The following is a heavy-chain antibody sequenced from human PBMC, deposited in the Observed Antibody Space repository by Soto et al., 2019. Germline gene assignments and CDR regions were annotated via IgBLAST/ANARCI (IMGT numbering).Heavy chain of an antibody. V-gene: IGHV1-69*05. CDR2: IIPSCGTT. Sequence: SVKVSCKASGGTFSSYAISWVRQAPGQGLEWMGGIIPSCGTTSYAQKFQGRVTITRDTSTSTVYMELSSLRSEDTAVYYCARVACTNGVCYTAIDYWGQGTLVTVSS. CDR3: ARVACTNGVCYTAIDY. D-gene: IGHD2-8*01. J-gene: IGHJ4*02. CDR1: GGTFSSYA.